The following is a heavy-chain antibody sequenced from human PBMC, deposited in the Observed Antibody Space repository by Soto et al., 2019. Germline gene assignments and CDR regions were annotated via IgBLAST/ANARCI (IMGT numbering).Heavy chain of an antibody. Sequence: QVTLKESGPVLVKPTETLTLTCTVSGFSLSNARMGVSWIRQPPGKALEWLAHIFSNDEKSYSTSLKSRLTISKDTSKRQVVLTMTNMDPVDTATYYCARMGVYDSSALKPNYAFDIWGQGTMVTVSS. CDR2: IFSNDEK. CDR1: GFSLSNARMG. D-gene: IGHD3-22*01. CDR3: ARMGVYDSSALKPNYAFDI. V-gene: IGHV2-26*01. J-gene: IGHJ3*02.